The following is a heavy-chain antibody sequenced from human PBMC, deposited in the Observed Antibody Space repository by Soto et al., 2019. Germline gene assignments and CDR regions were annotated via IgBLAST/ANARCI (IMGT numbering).Heavy chain of an antibody. CDR2: INPSGGST. D-gene: IGHD2-2*01. CDR3: NFNIVLVPAAQRGPNAFDI. Sequence: ASVKVSCKASGYTFTRYYMHWVRQAPGQGLEWMGIINPSGGSTTYAQKFQGRVTMTRDTSTSTAYMELSSLRSEDTAVYYCNFNIVLVPAAQRGPNAFDIWGQGTMVTVSS. J-gene: IGHJ3*02. V-gene: IGHV1-46*01. CDR1: GYTFTRYY.